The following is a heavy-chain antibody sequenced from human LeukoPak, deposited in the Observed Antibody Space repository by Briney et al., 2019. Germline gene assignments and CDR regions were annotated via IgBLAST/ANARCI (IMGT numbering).Heavy chain of an antibody. Sequence: ASVKVSCKASGYTFTSYDINWVRQATGQGLEWMGWMNPIIGNTGYAQKFQGRVTITRNTSISAAYMELSSLRSEDTAVYYCARATMGTLNYWGQGTLVTVSS. V-gene: IGHV1-8*03. CDR3: ARATMGTLNY. J-gene: IGHJ4*02. CDR1: GYTFTSYD. CDR2: MNPIIGNT. D-gene: IGHD3-10*01.